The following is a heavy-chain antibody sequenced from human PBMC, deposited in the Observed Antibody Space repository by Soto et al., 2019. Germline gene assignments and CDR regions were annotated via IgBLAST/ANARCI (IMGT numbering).Heavy chain of an antibody. CDR1: GYTFTSYA. V-gene: IGHV1-3*01. D-gene: IGHD2-2*01. J-gene: IGHJ6*02. Sequence: ASVKVSCKASGYTFTSYAMHWVRQAPGQRLEWMGWINAGNGNTKYSQKFQGRVTITRDTSASTAYMEPSSLRSEDTAVYYCARVKCSSTSCYDGNGMDVWGQGTTVTVSS. CDR3: ARVKCSSTSCYDGNGMDV. CDR2: INAGNGNT.